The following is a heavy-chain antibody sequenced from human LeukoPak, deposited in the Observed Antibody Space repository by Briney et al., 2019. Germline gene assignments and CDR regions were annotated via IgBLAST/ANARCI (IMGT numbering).Heavy chain of an antibody. CDR3: ARLLEDSSSWHLRPLDY. V-gene: IGHV3-48*03. D-gene: IGHD6-13*01. Sequence: GGSLRLSCAASGFTFSSYEMNWVRQAPGKGLEWVSYISSSGSTIYYADSVKGRFTISRDNAKNSLYLQTNSLRAEDTAVYYCARLLEDSSSWHLRPLDYWGQGTLVTVSS. CDR1: GFTFSSYE. CDR2: ISSSGSTI. J-gene: IGHJ4*02.